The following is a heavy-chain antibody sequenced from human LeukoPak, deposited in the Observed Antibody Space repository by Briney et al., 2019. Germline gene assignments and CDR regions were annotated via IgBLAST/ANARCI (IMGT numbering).Heavy chain of an antibody. CDR2: IIPIFGTA. Sequence: SVKVSCKASGGTFSSYAISWVRQAPGQGLEWMGRIIPIFGTANYAQKFQGRVTITTDESTSTAYMELSSLRSEDTAVYYCATFDSSGFPWHDAFDIWGQGTMVTVSS. CDR1: GGTFSSYA. V-gene: IGHV1-69*05. D-gene: IGHD3-22*01. J-gene: IGHJ3*02. CDR3: ATFDSSGFPWHDAFDI.